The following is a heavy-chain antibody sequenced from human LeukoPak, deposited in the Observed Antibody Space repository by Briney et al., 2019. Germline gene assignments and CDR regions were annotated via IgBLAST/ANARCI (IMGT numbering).Heavy chain of an antibody. D-gene: IGHD3-10*01. V-gene: IGHV3-74*01. CDR1: GLTFSNSW. CDR2: INNEGTTI. J-gene: IGHJ1*01. CDR3: ARVSGLGMNEYYQH. Sequence: GRSLRLSCEASGLTFSNSWMHWVPQAPGKGLVWVSRINNEGTTISYADSVKGRFTISRDNAKNTLYLQMNSLRAEDTAVYYCARVSGLGMNEYYQHWGQGTLVTVAS.